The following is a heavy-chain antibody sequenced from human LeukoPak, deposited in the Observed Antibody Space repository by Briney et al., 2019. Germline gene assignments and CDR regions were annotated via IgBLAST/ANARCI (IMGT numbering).Heavy chain of an antibody. CDR1: GGSISSSSYY. J-gene: IGHJ5*02. CDR2: RYYTGSS. V-gene: IGHV4-39*07. Sequence: SETLSLTCTVSGGSISSSSYYWGWIRQPPGKGLEWIGSRYYTGSSYYNPSLKSRVTISVDTSKNQFSLKLSSVTDADTAVYYCARPQRNYGWFDPWGQGALVTVSS. D-gene: IGHD1-7*01. CDR3: ARPQRNYGWFDP.